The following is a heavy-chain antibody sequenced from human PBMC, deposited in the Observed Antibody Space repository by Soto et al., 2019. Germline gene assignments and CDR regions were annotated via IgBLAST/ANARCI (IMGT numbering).Heavy chain of an antibody. J-gene: IGHJ6*02. V-gene: IGHV3-9*01. CDR2: ISWNSGSI. D-gene: IGHD1-20*01. Sequence: EVQLVESGGGLVQPGRSLRLSCAASGFTFDDYAMHWVRQAPGKGLEWVSGISWNSGSIGYADSVKGRFTISRDNAKNSLYLQMNSLRAEDTALYYCAKDRNWNDPKCYYGMDVWGQGTTVTVSS. CDR1: GFTFDDYA. CDR3: AKDRNWNDPKCYYGMDV.